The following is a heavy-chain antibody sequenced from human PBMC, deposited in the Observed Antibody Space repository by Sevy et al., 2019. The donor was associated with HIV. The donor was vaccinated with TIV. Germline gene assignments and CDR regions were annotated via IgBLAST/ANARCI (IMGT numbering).Heavy chain of an antibody. D-gene: IGHD3-22*01. CDR3: ARTREGSGYFDYYYGMDV. V-gene: IGHV3-20*04. CDR2: INWSGGST. CDR1: GFTFDDYG. Sequence: GGSLRLSCAASGFTFDDYGMSWVRQAPGKGLEWVSGINWSGGSTGYADSVKGRFTISRDNAKNSLYLQMNSLRAEDTALYYCARTREGSGYFDYYYGMDVWGQGTTVTVSS. J-gene: IGHJ6*02.